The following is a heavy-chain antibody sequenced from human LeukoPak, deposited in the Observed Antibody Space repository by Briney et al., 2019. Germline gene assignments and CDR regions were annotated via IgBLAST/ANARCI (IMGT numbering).Heavy chain of an antibody. CDR2: ISSSGSTM. CDR3: ARESLNYDILTGYYGPNWFDP. J-gene: IGHJ5*02. Sequence: GGSLRLSCAASGFTFSSYEMNWVRQAPGKGLEWVSYISSSGSTMYYADSVKGRFTISRDNAKNSLYLQMNSLRAEDTAVYYCARESLNYDILTGYYGPNWFDPWGQGTLVTVSS. V-gene: IGHV3-48*03. D-gene: IGHD3-9*01. CDR1: GFTFSSYE.